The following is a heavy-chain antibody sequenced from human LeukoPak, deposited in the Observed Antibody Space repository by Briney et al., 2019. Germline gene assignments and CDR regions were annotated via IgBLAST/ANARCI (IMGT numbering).Heavy chain of an antibody. J-gene: IGHJ3*02. CDR2: INPNSGGT. CDR3: ALNYYDFWSGPPTYAFDI. CDR1: GYTFTGYY. Sequence: ASVKVSCKASGYTFTGYYMHWVRQAPGQGLEWMGWINPNSGGTNYAQKFQGRVTMTRHTSISTAYMELSRLRSDDTAVYYCALNYYDFWSGPPTYAFDIWGQGTMVTVSS. V-gene: IGHV1-2*02. D-gene: IGHD3-3*01.